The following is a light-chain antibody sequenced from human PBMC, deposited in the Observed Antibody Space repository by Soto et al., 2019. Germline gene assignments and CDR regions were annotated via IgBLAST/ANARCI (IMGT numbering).Light chain of an antibody. CDR3: QQYGSSRFT. CDR1: QSISSSY. J-gene: IGKJ3*01. CDR2: GAS. Sequence: EIVLTQSPGPLSLSPGERATLSCRASQSISSSYLAWYQQKPGQAPRLLVYGASSSATGIPDRFSGSGSGTDFTLTISRLEPEDFAVYYCQQYGSSRFTFGPGTKVDIK. V-gene: IGKV3-20*01.